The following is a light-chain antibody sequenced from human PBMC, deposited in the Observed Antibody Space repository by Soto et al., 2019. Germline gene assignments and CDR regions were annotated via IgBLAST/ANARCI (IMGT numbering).Light chain of an antibody. J-gene: IGKJ1*01. CDR1: QGIEGF. V-gene: IGKV1-27*01. CDR3: QKYNKAPWK. CDR2: GTS. Sequence: DIQMTQSPPSLSASVGDRVTITCRASQGIEGFLAWYQQKPGTAPKLLVYGTSTLQVGVPSRFSGSGWGTDFTLTSSRVQPEDVATSYCQKYNKAPWKFGQGTKV.